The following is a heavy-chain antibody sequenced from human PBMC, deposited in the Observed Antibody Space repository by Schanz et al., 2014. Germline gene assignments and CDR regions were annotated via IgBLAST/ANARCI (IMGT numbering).Heavy chain of an antibody. J-gene: IGHJ4*02. D-gene: IGHD4-17*01. CDR3: AGMATVTYFDF. CDR2: IYHSGST. CDR1: GGSISSGGSS. V-gene: IGHV4-30-2*01. Sequence: QLQLQESGSGLVKPSQTLSLTCGVSGGSISSGGSSWNWIRLPPGKGLEWIGYIYHSGSTYYNPSLKSRVTMSLDTSKNQFSLKLTSVTAVDTAVYYCAGMATVTYFDFWGQGALVNVSS.